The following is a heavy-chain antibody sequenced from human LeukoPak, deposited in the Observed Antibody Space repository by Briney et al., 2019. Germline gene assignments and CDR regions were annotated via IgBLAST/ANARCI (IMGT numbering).Heavy chain of an antibody. CDR1: GYTFTSYF. Sequence: ASVKVSCKSSGYTFTSYFMHWVRQAPGQGLDWMGIINPSGGSTSYAQKFQGRVTMTRDTSTSTVYMELSSLRSEDTAVYYCARDSADYGDYDYWGQGTLVTVSS. J-gene: IGHJ4*02. CDR2: INPSGGST. V-gene: IGHV1-46*01. D-gene: IGHD4-17*01. CDR3: ARDSADYGDYDY.